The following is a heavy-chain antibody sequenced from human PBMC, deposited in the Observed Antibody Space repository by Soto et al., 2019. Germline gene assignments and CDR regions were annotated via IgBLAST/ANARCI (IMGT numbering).Heavy chain of an antibody. J-gene: IGHJ5*02. CDR1: GFTFSSYA. CDR2: ISYDGNNK. V-gene: IGHV3-30-3*01. Sequence: QVQLVESGGGVVHPGRSLRLSCAACGFTFSSYAMHWVRQAPGMGLEWVAVISYDGNNKYYADSVKGRYTISRDNSKNTLFLQMNSLRAEETAVYYCAREGGTMKGGNWFDPWGQGTLVTVSS. D-gene: IGHD3-3*01. CDR3: AREGGTMKGGNWFDP.